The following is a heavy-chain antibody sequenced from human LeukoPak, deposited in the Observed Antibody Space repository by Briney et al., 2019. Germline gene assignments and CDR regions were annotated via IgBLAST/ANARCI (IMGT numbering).Heavy chain of an antibody. CDR2: INPSGGST. V-gene: IGHV1-46*01. CDR3: ATPDIAARPTNDAFDI. Sequence: ASVKVSCKASGYTFTIYYIHWVRQAPGQGLEWMGIINPSGGSTNYAQKFQGRVTMTRDTSTSTVYMELSSLRSEDTAVYYCATPDIAARPTNDAFDIWGQGTMVTVSS. D-gene: IGHD6-6*01. J-gene: IGHJ3*02. CDR1: GYTFTIYY.